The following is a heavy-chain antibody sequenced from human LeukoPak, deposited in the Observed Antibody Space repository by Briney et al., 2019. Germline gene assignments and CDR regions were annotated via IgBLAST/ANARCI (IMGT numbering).Heavy chain of an antibody. CDR1: GGSISSYY. CDR3: ARGATIFGVVNNWYFDL. CDR2: IYYSGST. D-gene: IGHD3-3*01. Sequence: SETLSLTCTASGGSISSYYWSWIRQPPGKGLEWIGYIYYSGSTNYNPSLKSRVTISVDTSKNQFSLKLSSVTAADTAVYYCARGATIFGVVNNWYFDLWGRGTLVTVSS. J-gene: IGHJ2*01. V-gene: IGHV4-59*01.